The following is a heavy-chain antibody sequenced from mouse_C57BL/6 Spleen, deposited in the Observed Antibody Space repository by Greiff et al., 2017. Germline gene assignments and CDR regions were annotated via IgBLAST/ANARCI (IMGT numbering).Heavy chain of an antibody. CDR2: INPGSGGT. CDR1: GYAFTNYL. V-gene: IGHV1-54*01. J-gene: IGHJ2*01. CDR3: ARNGYYDYDGYYFDY. Sequence: QVQLQQSGAELVRPGTSVKVSCKASGYAFTNYLIEWVKQRPGQGLEWIGVINPGSGGTNYNEKFKGKATLTADKSSSTAYMQLSSLTSEDSAVYFCARNGYYDYDGYYFDYWGQGTTLTVSS. D-gene: IGHD2-4*01.